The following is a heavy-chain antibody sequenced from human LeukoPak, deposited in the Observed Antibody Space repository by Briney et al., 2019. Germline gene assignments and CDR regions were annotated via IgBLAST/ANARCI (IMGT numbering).Heavy chain of an antibody. D-gene: IGHD3-10*01. CDR2: ISPSGGST. Sequence: ASVKVSCTAFGYTFTSNYMHWVRQAPGQGPEWMGVISPSGGSTTYAQKFQGRVTMTRDTSISTAYMELSRLRSDDTAVYYCASRALWFGEFINWGQGTLVTVSS. J-gene: IGHJ4*02. V-gene: IGHV1-46*01. CDR3: ASRALWFGEFIN. CDR1: GYTFTSNY.